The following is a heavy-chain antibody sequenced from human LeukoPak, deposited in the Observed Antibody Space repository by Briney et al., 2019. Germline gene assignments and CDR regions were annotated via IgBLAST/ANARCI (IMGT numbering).Heavy chain of an antibody. CDR3: ASWEVSDNGWYWDYYYYYGMDV. J-gene: IGHJ6*02. CDR1: GFTFSSYS. Sequence: GGSLRLSCAASGFTFSSYSMHWVRQAPGKGLVWVSRINSDGSSPSYADSVKVRFTISRDNAKNTLYLQMNSLRAEDTAVYYCASWEVSDNGWYWDYYYYYGMDVWGQGTTVTVSS. D-gene: IGHD6-19*01. CDR2: INSDGSSP. V-gene: IGHV3-74*01.